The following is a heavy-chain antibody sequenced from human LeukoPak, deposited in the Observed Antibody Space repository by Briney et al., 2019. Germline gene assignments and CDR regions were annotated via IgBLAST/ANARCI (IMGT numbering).Heavy chain of an antibody. CDR3: ARAPERWYSYGSYTYHYMDV. D-gene: IGHD3-10*01. J-gene: IGHJ6*03. CDR1: GGSISSYY. CDR2: ISYSGST. V-gene: IGHV4-59*01. Sequence: SETLSLTCSVSGGSISSYYWNWIRQPPGKGLEWIGSISYSGSTDYNPSLESRVTISVDTSKDQISLKLSSVTAADTAIYYCARAPERWYSYGSYTYHYMDVWGRGTTVTVSS.